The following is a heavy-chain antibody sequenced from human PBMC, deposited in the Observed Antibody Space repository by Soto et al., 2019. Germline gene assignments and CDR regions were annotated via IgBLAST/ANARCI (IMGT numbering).Heavy chain of an antibody. D-gene: IGHD6-19*01. Sequence: EMQLVQSGGGLVKPGGSLRLSCVASRFNFSAAWLNWVRQTPGKGLEWVGRIKPISEGGTTAYAAPVTGRFTISRDDSKNALHLQMDSLKTEDTAVYYCTTAPYSSGPTWGLGTLVTVSS. J-gene: IGHJ4*02. V-gene: IGHV3-15*07. CDR3: TTAPYSSGPT. CDR2: IKPISEGGTT. CDR1: RFNFSAAW.